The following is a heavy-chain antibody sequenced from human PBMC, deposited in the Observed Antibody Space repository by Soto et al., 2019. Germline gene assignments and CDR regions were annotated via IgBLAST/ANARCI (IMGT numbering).Heavy chain of an antibody. CDR1: GFTFSSYA. Sequence: ESGGGVVQPGRSLRLSCAAPGFTFSSYAMHWVRQAPGKGLEWVAVISYDGSDKYHADSVKGRFTISRDNSKNTLNLQMNSLRADDTAVYYCAKALGELSPESYDYWGQGTLITVSS. V-gene: IGHV3-30*18. J-gene: IGHJ4*02. D-gene: IGHD3-16*02. CDR2: ISYDGSDK. CDR3: AKALGELSPESYDY.